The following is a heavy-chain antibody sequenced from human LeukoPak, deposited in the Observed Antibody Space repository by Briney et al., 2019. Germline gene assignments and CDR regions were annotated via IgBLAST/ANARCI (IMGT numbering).Heavy chain of an antibody. V-gene: IGHV3-30*02. Sequence: GGSLRLSCAASGFTFSSCGMHWVRQAPGMGLEWVAFIRYDGSNKYYADSVKGRFTISRDNSKNTLYLQMNSLRAEDTAVYYCAKEANYGSGSYPDYWGQGTLVTVSS. D-gene: IGHD3-10*01. CDR3: AKEANYGSGSYPDY. J-gene: IGHJ4*02. CDR2: IRYDGSNK. CDR1: GFTFSSCG.